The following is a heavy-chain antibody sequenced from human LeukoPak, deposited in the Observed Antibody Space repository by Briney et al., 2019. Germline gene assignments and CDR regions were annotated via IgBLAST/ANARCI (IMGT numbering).Heavy chain of an antibody. CDR1: GGTFSSYA. J-gene: IGHJ4*02. D-gene: IGHD2-15*01. V-gene: IGHV1-69*04. CDR2: IIPIFGIA. CDR3: ARGLRAVVAGIDY. Sequence: ASVKVSCKASGGTFSSYAISWVRQAPGQGLEWMGRIIPIFGIANYAQKFQGRVTITADKSTSTAYMELSSLRSEDTAVYYCARGLRAVVAGIDYWGQGTLVTVSS.